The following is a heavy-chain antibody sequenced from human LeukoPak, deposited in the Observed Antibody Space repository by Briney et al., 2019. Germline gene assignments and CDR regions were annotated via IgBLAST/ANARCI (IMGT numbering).Heavy chain of an antibody. CDR1: GFTFSDYD. CDR3: ARDLEDYGGNSELGY. J-gene: IGHJ4*02. D-gene: IGHD4-23*01. V-gene: IGHV3-11*01. CDR2: ISSSGSTI. Sequence: GVSLRLSCAASGFTFSDYDMSWVRQAPGKGLEWVSYISSSGSTIYYADSVKGRFTIPRDNAKNSLYLQMNSLRAEDTAVYYCARDLEDYGGNSELGYWGQGTLVTVSS.